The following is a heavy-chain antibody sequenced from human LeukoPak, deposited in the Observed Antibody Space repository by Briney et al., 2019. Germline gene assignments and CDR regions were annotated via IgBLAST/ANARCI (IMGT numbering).Heavy chain of an antibody. CDR2: ISSSGSTI. D-gene: IGHD3-22*01. CDR3: ARELVSYYDSSGEFDY. Sequence: SGGSLRLSCAASGFTFSDYYMSWIRQAPGKGLEWVSYISSSGSTIYYADSVKGRFTISRDNAKNSLYLQMNSLRAEDTAVYYCARELVSYYDSSGEFDYWGQGTLVTVSS. J-gene: IGHJ4*02. V-gene: IGHV3-11*04. CDR1: GFTFSDYY.